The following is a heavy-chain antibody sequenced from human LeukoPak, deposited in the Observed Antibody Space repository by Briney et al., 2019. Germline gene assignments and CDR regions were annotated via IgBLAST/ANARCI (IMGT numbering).Heavy chain of an antibody. V-gene: IGHV3-21*01. CDR3: ARHNQNWYGGVFYYYYMDV. D-gene: IGHD1-1*01. CDR2: ISNNSGYI. J-gene: IGHJ6*03. CDR1: GFTFRSSS. Sequence: GGSLTLSCAASGFTFRSSSMNWVRQAPRKGREGVSSISNNSGYIYYKHSLKGRLTISRDNAKNHLYLKMNTLSAGDTAVYYCARHNQNWYGGVFYYYYMDVWGKGTTVTVSS.